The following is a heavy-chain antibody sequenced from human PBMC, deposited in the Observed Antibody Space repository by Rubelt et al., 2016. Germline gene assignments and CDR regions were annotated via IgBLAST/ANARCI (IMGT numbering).Heavy chain of an antibody. Sequence: QVQLVQSGAEVKKPGASVKVSCKTSGYTFTGYYMHWVRQAPGQGLEWMGRINPNSGDTNYAQKFQGRVTMTRDTSITTDYSELGSLRSDDTAMYYCARPYNWNDGPLFDYWGQGTLVTVSS. CDR2: INPNSGDT. CDR3: ARPYNWNDGPLFDY. D-gene: IGHD1-20*01. J-gene: IGHJ4*02. V-gene: IGHV1-2*06. CDR1: GYTFTGYY.